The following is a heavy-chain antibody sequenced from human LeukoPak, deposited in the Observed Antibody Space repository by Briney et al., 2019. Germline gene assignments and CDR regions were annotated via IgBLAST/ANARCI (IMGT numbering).Heavy chain of an antibody. CDR2: ISPDGSYT. Sequence: GGSLRLSCAGSGFIFSDFYINWIRQSPGKGLEWLAYISPDGSYTTYGDSVKGRFVISRDNAKNSVSLQMNSLRAEDTAVYYCARWRHDYGDYAGGYWGQGTLVTVSS. J-gene: IGHJ4*02. V-gene: IGHV3-11*06. D-gene: IGHD4-17*01. CDR1: GFIFSDFY. CDR3: ARWRHDYGDYAGGY.